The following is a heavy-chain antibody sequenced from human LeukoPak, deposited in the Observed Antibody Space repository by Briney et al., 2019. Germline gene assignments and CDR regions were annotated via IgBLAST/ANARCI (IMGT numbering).Heavy chain of an antibody. CDR3: ATTHKYSSGWYYGIPIILDY. V-gene: IGHV1-24*01. J-gene: IGHJ4*02. CDR2: FDPEDGET. CDR1: GYTLTELS. Sequence: SVKVSCKVSGYTLTELSMHWVRQAPGKGLEWMGGFDPEDGETIYAQKFQGRVTMTEDTSTDTAYMELSSLRSEDTAVDYCATTHKYSSGWYYGIPIILDYWGQGTLVTVSS. D-gene: IGHD6-19*01.